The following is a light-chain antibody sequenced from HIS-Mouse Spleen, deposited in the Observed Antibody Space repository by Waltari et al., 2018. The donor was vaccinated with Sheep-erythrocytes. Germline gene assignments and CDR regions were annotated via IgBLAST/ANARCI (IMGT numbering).Light chain of an antibody. CDR2: AAS. V-gene: IGKV1-39*01. CDR3: QQSYSTPPLT. Sequence: DIQMTQSPSSLSASVGDRVTITCRASQSISSYLNWYQQKPGKAPKLLIYAASSLQSGVPSRFSGSGSGTAFTPTISSPQPDDSATYYRQQSYSTPPLTFGGGTKVEIK. J-gene: IGKJ4*01. CDR1: QSISSY.